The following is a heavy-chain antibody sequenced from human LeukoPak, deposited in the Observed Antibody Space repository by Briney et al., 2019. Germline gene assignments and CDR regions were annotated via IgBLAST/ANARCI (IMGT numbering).Heavy chain of an antibody. CDR2: IIPILGSA. D-gene: IGHD6-13*01. Sequence: ASVKVSCKAPGGAFGSYAISWVRQAPGQGLEWMGGIIPILGSANYAQKFQGRATISADESTSTTYMELSSLRSEDTAVYYCARAPRAPSYSSSRYLLNYYHFVDAWGQGTTVTVSS. J-gene: IGHJ6*02. CDR1: GGAFGSYA. CDR3: ARAPRAPSYSSSRYLLNYYHFVDA. V-gene: IGHV1-69*13.